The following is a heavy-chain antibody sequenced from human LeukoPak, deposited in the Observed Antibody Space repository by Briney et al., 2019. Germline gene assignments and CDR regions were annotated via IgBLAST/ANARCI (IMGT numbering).Heavy chain of an antibody. CDR3: AKEPITVAGNELGY. D-gene: IGHD6-19*01. CDR1: GFTFSSYA. V-gene: IGHV3-23*01. J-gene: IGHJ4*02. CDR2: ISGGGGST. Sequence: GGSLRLSCAASGFTFSSYAMSWVRQAPGKWLEWVSTISGGGGSTYYADSVKGRFTISSDNSKNTLFLQMNSLRAEDTAVYYCAKEPITVAGNELGYWGQGTLVTVSS.